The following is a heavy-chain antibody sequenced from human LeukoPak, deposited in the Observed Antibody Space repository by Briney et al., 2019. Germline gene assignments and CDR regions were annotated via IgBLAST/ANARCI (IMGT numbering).Heavy chain of an antibody. V-gene: IGHV4-39*01. D-gene: IGHD3-22*01. CDR2: IYYSGII. CDR1: GGSISSSSYY. Sequence: SETLSLXCTVSGGSISSSSYYWGWIRQPPGKGLEWIGSIYYSGIIYYNPSLKSRVTISVDTSKNQFSLKLSSVTAADTAVYYCARREALSGYSLWGQGTLVTVSS. CDR3: ARREALSGYSL. J-gene: IGHJ4*02.